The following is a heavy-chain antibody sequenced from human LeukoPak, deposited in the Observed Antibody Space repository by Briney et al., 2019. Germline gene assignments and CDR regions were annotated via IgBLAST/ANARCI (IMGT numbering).Heavy chain of an antibody. Sequence: ASVKVSCKASGYTFTSYGISWVRQAPGQGLEWMGWISAYNGNTNYAQKLQGRVTMTTDTSTSTAYMELSSLTSDDTAVYYCARDPETEYYNILTGYYISNWFDPWGQGTLVIVSS. CDR2: ISAYNGNT. J-gene: IGHJ5*02. D-gene: IGHD3-9*01. CDR1: GYTFTSYG. V-gene: IGHV1-18*01. CDR3: ARDPETEYYNILTGYYISNWFDP.